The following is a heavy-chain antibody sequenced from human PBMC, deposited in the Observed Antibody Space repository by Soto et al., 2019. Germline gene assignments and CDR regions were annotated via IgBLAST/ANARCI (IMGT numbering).Heavy chain of an antibody. CDR3: AREYYYDSSGTPYGMDV. J-gene: IGHJ6*02. CDR1: GFTFSSYW. D-gene: IGHD3-22*01. V-gene: IGHV3-74*01. CDR2: INSDGSST. Sequence: GGSLRLSCAASGFTFSSYWMHWVRQAPGKGLVWVSRINSDGSSTSYADSVKGRFTISRDNAKNTLYLQMNSLRAEDTAVYYCAREYYYDSSGTPYGMDVWGQGTTVTVSS.